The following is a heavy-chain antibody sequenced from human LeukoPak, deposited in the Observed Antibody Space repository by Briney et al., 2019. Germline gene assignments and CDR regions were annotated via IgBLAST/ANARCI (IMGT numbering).Heavy chain of an antibody. V-gene: IGHV3-69-1*02. Sequence: GGSLRLSCSASGFTFSDYDMNWVRQAPGKGLEWVSSICGLSTHIYYGDSVKGRFSISRDNAKNSVYLQMNSLGVEDTAIYYCGRAFPPLRTSSAGDLWGQGILVTVSS. D-gene: IGHD3-16*01. J-gene: IGHJ4*02. CDR3: GRAFPPLRTSSAGDL. CDR2: ICGLSTHI. CDR1: GFTFSDYD.